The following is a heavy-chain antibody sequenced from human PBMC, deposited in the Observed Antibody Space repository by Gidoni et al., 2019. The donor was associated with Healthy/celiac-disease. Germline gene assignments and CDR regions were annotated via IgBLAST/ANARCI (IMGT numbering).Heavy chain of an antibody. V-gene: IGHV3-23*01. CDR3: AKVGWSSGWGAFDI. CDR2: ISGIGGST. Sequence: QPGGSLRLSCAASGFTFSSYAMSWVRQAPGKGLEWVSAISGIGGSTYYSDSVKGRFTISRENSKNTRYLQMNSRRAEDTAVYDCAKVGWSSGWGAFDIWGQGTMVTVSS. D-gene: IGHD3-22*01. J-gene: IGHJ3*02. CDR1: GFTFSSYA.